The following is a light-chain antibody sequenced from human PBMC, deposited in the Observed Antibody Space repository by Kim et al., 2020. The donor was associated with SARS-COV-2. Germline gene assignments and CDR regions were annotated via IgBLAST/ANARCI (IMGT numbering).Light chain of an antibody. CDR1: SGDVGLYNY. J-gene: IGLJ3*02. CDR3: SSYTISTTWV. Sequence: GQSITISCTGTSGDVGLYNYVSWYQQYPGKAPKLMIYDVSKRPSGVSDRFSGSKSGNTASLTISGLQAEDEADYLCSSYTISTTWVFGGGTKLTVL. V-gene: IGLV2-14*04. CDR2: DVS.